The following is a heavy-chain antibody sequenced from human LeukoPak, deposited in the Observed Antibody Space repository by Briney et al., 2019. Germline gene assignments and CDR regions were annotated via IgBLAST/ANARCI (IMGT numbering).Heavy chain of an antibody. V-gene: IGHV3-21*01. D-gene: IGHD6-19*01. J-gene: IGHJ4*02. CDR3: ARESSGWYDY. CDR1: GFTFGSYT. Sequence: PGGSLRLSCAASGFTFGSYTMSWVRQAPEKGLEWVSSISTSSAYIYYADSVKGRFTISRDNAKTSLYLQMNSLRAEDTAVYYCARESSGWYDYWGQGTLVTVSS. CDR2: ISTSSAYI.